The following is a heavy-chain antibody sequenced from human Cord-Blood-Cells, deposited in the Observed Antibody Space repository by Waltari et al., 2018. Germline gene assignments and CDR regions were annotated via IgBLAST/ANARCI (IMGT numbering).Heavy chain of an antibody. Sequence: QVQLVQSGAEVKKPGSSVKVSCKASEGTFSSYAISWVRQPPGQGLEWMGGIIPIFGTANYAQKFQGRVTITADESTSTAYMELSSLRSEDTAVYYCASVGRYCSGGSCYFDYWGQGTLVTVSS. CDR3: ASVGRYCSGGSCYFDY. CDR1: EGTFSSYA. D-gene: IGHD2-15*01. CDR2: IIPIFGTA. J-gene: IGHJ4*02. V-gene: IGHV1-69*01.